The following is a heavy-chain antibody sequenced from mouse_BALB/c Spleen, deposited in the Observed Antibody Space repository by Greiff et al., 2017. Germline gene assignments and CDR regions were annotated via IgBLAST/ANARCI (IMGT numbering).Heavy chain of an antibody. CDR3: ARDRDAMDY. J-gene: IGHJ4*01. CDR1: GFTFTDYY. CDR2: IRNKANGYTT. V-gene: IGHV7-3*02. Sequence: EVQVVESGGGLVQPGGSLRLSCATSGFTFTDYYMSWVRQPPGKALEWLGFIRNKANGYTTEYSASVKGRFTISRDNSQSILYLQMDTLRAEDSATYYCARDRDAMDYWGQGTSVTVSS.